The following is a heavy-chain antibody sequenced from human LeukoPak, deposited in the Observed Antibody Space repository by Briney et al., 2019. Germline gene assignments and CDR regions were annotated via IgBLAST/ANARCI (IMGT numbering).Heavy chain of an antibody. J-gene: IGHJ4*02. V-gene: IGHV3-66*02. CDR2: IYSGGST. D-gene: IGHD2-21*02. Sequence: GGSLRLSCAASVFTVSSKYMSWVRQAPGKGLEGVSSIYSGGSTFYADSVKGRLTISRDNFKNTVYVQMNSLRAEDTAVYYCASATYCSGDCYPFFDCWGQGSLVTVSS. CDR1: VFTVSSKY. CDR3: ASATYCSGDCYPFFDC.